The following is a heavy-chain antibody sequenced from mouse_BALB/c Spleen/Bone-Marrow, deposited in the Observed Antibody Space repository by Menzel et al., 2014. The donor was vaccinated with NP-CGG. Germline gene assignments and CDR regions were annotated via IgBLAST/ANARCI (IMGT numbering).Heavy chain of an antibody. J-gene: IGHJ2*01. V-gene: IGHV1-7*01. CDR2: INPSTGYA. CDR1: GYTFTDTW. CDR3: ARDY. Sequence: QVQLQQSGPELAKPGASVKMSCKASGYTFTDTWIHWVKRRPGQGLEWIGNINPSTGYAEYNQKFKDKATLTVDKSSSTAYMSVSSLTSESSAVFYSARDYWGQGTTLTVSS.